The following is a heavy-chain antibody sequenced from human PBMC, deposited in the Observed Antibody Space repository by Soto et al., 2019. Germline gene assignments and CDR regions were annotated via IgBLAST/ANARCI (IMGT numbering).Heavy chain of an antibody. J-gene: IGHJ2*01. CDR1: GGSISSSSYY. CDR2: NYYSGST. D-gene: IGHD4-17*01. Sequence: QLQLQESGPGLVKPSETLSLTCTVSGGSISSSSYYWGWIGKPPGKGLQKIGSNYYSGSTYYNPSLKSRVTISVDTSKNQFTLKLSSVTAADTAVYYCARGYGDYADSAVNWYFDLWGRGTLVTVSS. CDR3: ARGYGDYADSAVNWYFDL. V-gene: IGHV4-39*01.